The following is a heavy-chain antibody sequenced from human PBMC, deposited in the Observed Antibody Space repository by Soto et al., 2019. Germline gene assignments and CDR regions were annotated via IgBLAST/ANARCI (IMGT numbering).Heavy chain of an antibody. CDR2: IFDSGTT. Sequence: QVQLQESGPGLVKPSQTLSLTCTVSGGSISSGGYYWSWLRQHPGKGLDWIGYIFDSGTTYYNPSLKSRVTISVDPSKSQFSLRLTSVTATDTAVYYCARQASGWYPDYWGQGTLVTVSS. D-gene: IGHD6-19*01. CDR3: ARQASGWYPDY. J-gene: IGHJ4*02. V-gene: IGHV4-31*03. CDR1: GGSISSGGYY.